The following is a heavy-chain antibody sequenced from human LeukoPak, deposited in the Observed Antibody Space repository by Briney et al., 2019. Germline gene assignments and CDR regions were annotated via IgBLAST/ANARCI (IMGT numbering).Heavy chain of an antibody. D-gene: IGHD2-15*01. CDR2: IYWDDDK. Sequence: SGPTLVKPTQTLTLTCTFSGFSLSTSGVGVGWIRQPPGKALEWLALIYWDDDKRYSPSLKSRLTITKDTSKNQVVLTMTNMDPVDTATYYCAHSVVAANAFYYYYYYMDVWGKGTTVTISS. J-gene: IGHJ6*03. CDR3: AHSVVAANAFYYYYYYMDV. CDR1: GFSLSTSGVG. V-gene: IGHV2-5*02.